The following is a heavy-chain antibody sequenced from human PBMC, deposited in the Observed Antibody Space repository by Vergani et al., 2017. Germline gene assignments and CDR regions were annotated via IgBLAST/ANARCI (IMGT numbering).Heavy chain of an antibody. D-gene: IGHD2-2*01. CDR1: GFTFSSYS. CDR2: ISSSSTTI. J-gene: IGHJ5*02. Sequence: EVQLVESGGGLVQPGGSLRLSCAASGFTFSSYSMNWVRQAPGKGLEWVSYISSSSTTIYYADSVKGRFTISRDNSKNTLYLQMNSLRAEDTAVYYCARDRAFVDIVVVPAARQSNWFDPWGQGTLVTVSS. V-gene: IGHV3-48*01. CDR3: ARDRAFVDIVVVPAARQSNWFDP.